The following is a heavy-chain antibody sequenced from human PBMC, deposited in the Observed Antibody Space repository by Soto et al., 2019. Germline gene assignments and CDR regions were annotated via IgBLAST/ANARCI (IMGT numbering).Heavy chain of an antibody. V-gene: IGHV3-23*01. CDR3: AKDQKGNWNYARLFDH. CDR1: GFTFSIYA. D-gene: IGHD1-7*01. Sequence: EVQLLESGGGLVQPGGSLRLSCAASGFTFSIYAMSWVRQAPGKGLEWVSGITKSGDTTYYADSVKGRFTISRDNSKNTLYLQMTSLRVDDTAMYYCAKDQKGNWNYARLFDHWGQGSLVSVSS. J-gene: IGHJ4*02. CDR2: ITKSGDTT.